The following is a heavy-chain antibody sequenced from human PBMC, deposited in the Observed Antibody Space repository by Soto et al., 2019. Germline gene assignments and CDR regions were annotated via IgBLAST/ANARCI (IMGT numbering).Heavy chain of an antibody. Sequence: ASVEVSCKASGYTFTSYGISWVRQAPGQGLEWMGWISAYNGNTNYAQKLQGRVTMTTDTSTSTAYMELRSLRSDDTAVYYCARAYHYYDSSGYYDYWGQGTLVTVSS. D-gene: IGHD3-22*01. V-gene: IGHV1-18*01. CDR2: ISAYNGNT. CDR3: ARAYHYYDSSGYYDY. J-gene: IGHJ4*02. CDR1: GYTFTSYG.